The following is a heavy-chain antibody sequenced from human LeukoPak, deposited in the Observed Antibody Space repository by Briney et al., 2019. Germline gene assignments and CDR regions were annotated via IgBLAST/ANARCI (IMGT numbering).Heavy chain of an antibody. Sequence: GASVKVSCKTSGYTFTTFGINWVRQAPGQGLEGMVWISPYNGTTNYAQKLQGRVTMTTDTSTNTAYMELRSLRSDDTAVYYCARDKGRAYSYGYVDYWGQGTLVTVS. D-gene: IGHD5-18*01. CDR2: ISPYNGTT. CDR1: GYTFTTFG. CDR3: ARDKGRAYSYGYVDY. J-gene: IGHJ4*02. V-gene: IGHV1-18*01.